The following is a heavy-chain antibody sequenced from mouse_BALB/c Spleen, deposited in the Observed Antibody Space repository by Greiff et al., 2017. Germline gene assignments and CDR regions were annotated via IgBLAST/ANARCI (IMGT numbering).Heavy chain of an antibody. D-gene: IGHD1-1*01. CDR2: ISSGGSYT. Sequence: EVKLVESGGGLVKPGGSLKLSCAASGFTFSSYAMSWVRQTPEKRLEWVATISSGGSYTYYPDSVKGRFTISRDNAKNTLYLQMSSLRSEDTAMYYCARHGVVATDFDYWGQGTTLTVSS. J-gene: IGHJ2*01. CDR1: GFTFSSYA. CDR3: ARHGVVATDFDY. V-gene: IGHV5-9-3*01.